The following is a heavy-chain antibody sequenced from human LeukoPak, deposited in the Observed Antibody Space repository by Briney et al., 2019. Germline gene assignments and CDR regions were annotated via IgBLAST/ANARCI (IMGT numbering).Heavy chain of an antibody. CDR1: GYTFTGYY. J-gene: IGHJ4*02. CDR3: ARVSNCGGDCYTFDY. D-gene: IGHD2-21*02. V-gene: IGHV1-2*02. CDR2: INPNSGGT. Sequence: ASVKVSCKASGYTFTGYYMHWVRQGPGQGLEWMGWINPNSGGTNYAQKFQGRVTMTRDTSISTAYMELSRLRSDDTAVYYCARVSNCGGDCYTFDYWGQGTLVTVSS.